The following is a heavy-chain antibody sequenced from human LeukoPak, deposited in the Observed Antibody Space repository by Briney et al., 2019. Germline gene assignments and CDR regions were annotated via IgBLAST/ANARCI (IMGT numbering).Heavy chain of an antibody. CDR1: GDSISSGDYY. J-gene: IGHJ4*02. Sequence: SQTLSLTCTVSGDSISSGDYYWSWIRQPAGKGLEWIGRISSSGSTNYNPSLKSRVTISVDTSKNQFSLKLSSVTAADTAVYYCASLTYSSSWYYWGQGTLVTVSS. CDR3: ASLTYSSSWYY. D-gene: IGHD6-13*01. CDR2: ISSSGST. V-gene: IGHV4-61*02.